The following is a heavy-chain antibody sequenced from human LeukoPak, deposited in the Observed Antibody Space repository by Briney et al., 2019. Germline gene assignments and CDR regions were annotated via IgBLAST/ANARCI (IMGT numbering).Heavy chain of an antibody. CDR1: GYTFSGYY. CDR2: INARSGDT. D-gene: IGHD6-13*01. J-gene: IGHJ1*01. CDR3: ARASLASAGTRF. Sequence: ASVKVSCKASGYTFSGYYIHWVRQAPGRGLEWVGWINARSGDTNYARKFQGRVILTRDTSITTSYMEVISLTSDDTAVYYCARASLASAGTRFWGQGTLVIVSS. V-gene: IGHV1-2*02.